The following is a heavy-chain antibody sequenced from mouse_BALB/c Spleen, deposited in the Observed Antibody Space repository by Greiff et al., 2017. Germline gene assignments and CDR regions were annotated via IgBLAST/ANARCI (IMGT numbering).Heavy chain of an antibody. Sequence: QVHVKQSGAELVRPGTSVKISCKASGYTFTNYWLGWVKQRPGHGLEWIGDIYPGGGYTNYNEKFKGKATLTADTSSSTAYMQLSSLTSEDSAVYFCARSGNYEEYYAMDYWGQGTSVTVSS. CDR2: IYPGGGYT. V-gene: IGHV1-63*02. CDR3: ARSGNYEEYYAMDY. D-gene: IGHD2-1*01. CDR1: GYTFTNYW. J-gene: IGHJ4*01.